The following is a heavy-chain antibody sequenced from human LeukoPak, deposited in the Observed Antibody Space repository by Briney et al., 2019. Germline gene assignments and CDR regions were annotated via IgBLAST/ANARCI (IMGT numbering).Heavy chain of an antibody. D-gene: IGHD5-24*01. CDR3: ARDLGDGYRAVDAFDI. CDR2: ISAYNGNT. CDR1: GYTFTSYG. Sequence: ASVKVSCKASGYTFTSYGISWVRQAPGQGLEWMGWISAYNGNTNYAQKLQGRVTMTTDTSTSTAYMELRSLRSDDTAVYYCARDLGDGYRAVDAFDIWGQGTMVTVSS. J-gene: IGHJ3*02. V-gene: IGHV1-18*01.